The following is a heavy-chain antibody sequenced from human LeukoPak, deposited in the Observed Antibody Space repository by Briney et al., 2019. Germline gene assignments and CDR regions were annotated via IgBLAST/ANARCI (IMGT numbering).Heavy chain of an antibody. CDR3: VREVKYVAYYGDS. CDR1: GFTFSDHW. CDR2: IRQDGGDK. D-gene: IGHD3-3*01. Sequence: GGSLRLSCTASGFTFSDHWMTWVRQAPGKQLEWVANIRQDGGDKYYLDSVKGRFTISRDNTKNSVYLQMNSLSVEDTALYYCVREVKYVAYYGDSWGQGTLVTVSS. J-gene: IGHJ1*01. V-gene: IGHV3-7*01.